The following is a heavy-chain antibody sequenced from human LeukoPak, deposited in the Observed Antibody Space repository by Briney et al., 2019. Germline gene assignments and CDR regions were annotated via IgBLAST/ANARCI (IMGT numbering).Heavy chain of an antibody. CDR1: GFTFEDYA. V-gene: IGHV3-9*01. D-gene: IGHD6-13*01. J-gene: IGHJ6*03. CDR2: INWGSDRI. CDR3: AKGGIHRGYYYYYMDV. Sequence: GGSLRLSCAASGFTFEDYAMHWVRQAPGQGLEWVSGINWGSDRIGYADSVKGRFTISRDNAKKSLYLEMNSLRAEDTALYYCAKGGIHRGYYYYYMDVWGKGTTVTISS.